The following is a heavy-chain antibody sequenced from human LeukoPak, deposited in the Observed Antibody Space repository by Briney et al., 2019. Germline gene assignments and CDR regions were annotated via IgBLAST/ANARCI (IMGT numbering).Heavy chain of an antibody. J-gene: IGHJ4*02. V-gene: IGHV3-48*02. Sequence: GGSLRLSCAASGFAFSSYSMNWVRQAPGKGLEWVSYISSSSSTIYYADSVKGRFTISRDNAKNSLYLQMNSLRDEDTAVYYCASLLRSYFDYWGQGTLVTVSS. CDR3: ASLLRSYFDY. CDR1: GFAFSSYS. CDR2: ISSSSSTI.